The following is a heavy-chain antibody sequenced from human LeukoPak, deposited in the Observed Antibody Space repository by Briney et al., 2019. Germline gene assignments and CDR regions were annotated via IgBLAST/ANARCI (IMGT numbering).Heavy chain of an antibody. D-gene: IGHD1-14*01. J-gene: IGHJ3*02. CDR3: AAPRGKGAFDI. Sequence: SVKVSCKASGGTFSSYAISWVRQAPGQGLEWMGRIIPILGIANYAQKFQGRVTITADKSTSTAYMELSSLGSEDTAVYYCAAPRGKGAFDIWGQGTMVTVSS. CDR1: GGTFSSYA. V-gene: IGHV1-69*04. CDR2: IIPILGIA.